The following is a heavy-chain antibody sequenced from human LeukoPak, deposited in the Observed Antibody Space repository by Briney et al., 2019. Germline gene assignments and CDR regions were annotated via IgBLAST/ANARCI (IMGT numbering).Heavy chain of an antibody. V-gene: IGHV3-23*01. CDR2: ISGGGGST. CDR1: QFNFNSYG. J-gene: IGHJ3*02. D-gene: IGHD4-17*01. CDR3: AKDPNGDYIGTFDI. Sequence: QPGGSLRLSCATSQFNFNSYGMTWVRQAPGKGLEWVLSISGGGGSTQYADSVQGRFTISRDNSKNTLYLQMNSLRADDTAVYYCAKDPNGDYIGTFDIWGQGTMVTVSS.